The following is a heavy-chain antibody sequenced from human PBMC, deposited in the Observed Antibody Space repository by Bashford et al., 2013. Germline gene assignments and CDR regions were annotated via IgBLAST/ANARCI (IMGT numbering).Heavy chain of an antibody. D-gene: IGHD1-14*01. CDR1: GDSVSTNSAT. Sequence: SQTLSLTCAISGDSVSTNSATWNWIRQSPSRGLEWLGRTYYTSRWYNDYAVSVRGRITINPDTIKNQFSLHLNSVTPEDTAVYYCARVNWGISGTTWWFDPWGQGTLVTVSS. V-gene: IGHV6-1*01. CDR2: TYYTSRWYN. J-gene: IGHJ5*02. CDR3: ARVNWGISGTTWWFDP.